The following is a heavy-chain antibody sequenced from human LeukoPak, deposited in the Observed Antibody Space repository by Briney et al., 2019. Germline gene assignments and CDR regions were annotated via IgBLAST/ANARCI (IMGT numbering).Heavy chain of an antibody. D-gene: IGHD5-18*01. CDR3: AKDPLHSGLGYSYGGNAFDN. J-gene: IGHJ3*02. CDR1: GFTFSSYA. V-gene: IGHV3-23*01. CDR2: ISGSGGST. Sequence: GGSLRLSCAASGFTFSSYAMSWVRQAPGKGLEWVSAISGSGGSTYYADSVKGRFTISRDNSKNTLYLQMNSLRAEDTAVYYCAKDPLHSGLGYSYGGNAFDNWGQGTMVTVSS.